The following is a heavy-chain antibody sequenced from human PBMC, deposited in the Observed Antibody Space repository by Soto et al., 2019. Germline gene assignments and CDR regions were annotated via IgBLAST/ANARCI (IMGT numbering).Heavy chain of an antibody. CDR3: ARDLDPSGSYYTNY. D-gene: IGHD3-10*01. CDR2: IRPHKGDT. J-gene: IGHJ4*02. V-gene: IGHV1-18*01. Sequence: QVQLVQSGAEVKKPGASVTVSCKTSGYTFSTIGITWVRQAPGQGLEWMGGIRPHKGDTYYAQRLQGRVTMTTDTSTSTAYMELRGLRSDDTAVYFCARDLDPSGSYYTNYWGQGTLVTVSS. CDR1: GYTFSTIG.